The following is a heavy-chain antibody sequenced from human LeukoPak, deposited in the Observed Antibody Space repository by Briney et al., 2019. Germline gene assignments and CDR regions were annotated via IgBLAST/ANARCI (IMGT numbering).Heavy chain of an antibody. J-gene: IGHJ5*02. CDR3: ARGLAPPDYDFWSGYYLVNWFDP. V-gene: IGHV4-31*11. CDR2: IYYSGST. CDR1: GASIGNSRYY. Sequence: SSETLSLTCAVSGASIGNSRYYWGWIRQPPGKGLEWIGYIYYSGSTYYNPSLKSRVTISVDTSKNQFSLKLSSVTAADTAVYYCARGLAPPDYDFWSGYYLVNWFDPWGQGTLVTVSS. D-gene: IGHD3-3*01.